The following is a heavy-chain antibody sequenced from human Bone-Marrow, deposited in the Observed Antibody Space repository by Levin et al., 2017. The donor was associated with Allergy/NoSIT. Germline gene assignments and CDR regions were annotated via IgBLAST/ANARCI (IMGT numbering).Heavy chain of an antibody. CDR3: AKVENWKYFDN. J-gene: IGHJ4*02. CDR2: ISASGGSA. V-gene: IGHV3-23*01. Sequence: PGGSLRLSCTTTGFTFSSFPMGWVRQAPGKGLEWLSVISASGGSAFYADSVKGRFSISRDDARSTVSLHMNSLSAEDTAIYFCAKVENWKYFDNWGQGTVVTVSS. D-gene: IGHD5-24*01. CDR1: GFTFSSFP.